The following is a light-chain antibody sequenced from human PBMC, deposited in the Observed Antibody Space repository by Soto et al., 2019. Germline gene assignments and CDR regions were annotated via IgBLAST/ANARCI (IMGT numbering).Light chain of an antibody. CDR2: GAS. V-gene: IGKV3-20*01. Sequence: EIVLTQSPGTLSLSPGERATLSCRASQSASSSYLAWYQQKPGQAPRLLIYGASTRATGIPDRFSGSGSGTDFTLTISGLEPEDFAVYYCQQYNNLPRTFGGGTKVDIK. CDR3: QQYNNLPRT. J-gene: IGKJ4*01. CDR1: QSASSSY.